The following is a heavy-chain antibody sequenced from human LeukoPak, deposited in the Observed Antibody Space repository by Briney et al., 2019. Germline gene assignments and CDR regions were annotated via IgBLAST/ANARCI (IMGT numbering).Heavy chain of an antibody. V-gene: IGHV3-23*01. CDR1: GFTFRTYG. D-gene: IGHD1-26*01. J-gene: IGHJ6*03. CDR3: AKVWDSYYYYYMDV. Sequence: GGSLRLSCAASGFTFRTYGMSWVRQAPGKGLEWVSAISGSGSSTYYADSVKGRFTISRDNSKNTLYLQMNSLRAEDTAVYYCAKVWDSYYYYYMDVWGKGTTVTISS. CDR2: ISGSGSST.